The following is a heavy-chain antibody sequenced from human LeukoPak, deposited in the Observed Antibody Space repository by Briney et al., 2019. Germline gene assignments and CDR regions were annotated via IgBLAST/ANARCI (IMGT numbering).Heavy chain of an antibody. CDR1: GVSITSSNW. CDR3: ARDPRYNSGWNDAFDI. Sequence: SETLSLTCAVSGVSITSSNWWSWVRQSPGKGLEWIGEIYHFGSTNHNPSLKSRVAISLDKSKNQFFLKLTSVTAADTAVYYCARDPRYNSGWNDAFDIWGQGTMVTVSS. J-gene: IGHJ3*02. CDR2: IYHFGST. D-gene: IGHD6-19*01. V-gene: IGHV4-4*02.